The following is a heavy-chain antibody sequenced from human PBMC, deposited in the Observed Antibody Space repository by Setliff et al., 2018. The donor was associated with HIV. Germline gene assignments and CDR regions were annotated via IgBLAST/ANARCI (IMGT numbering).Heavy chain of an antibody. CDR1: GGSISSYY. CDR3: ARYGGNSFWFDP. V-gene: IGHV4-4*07. D-gene: IGHD2-21*01. Sequence: SETLSLTCTVSGGSISSYYWSWIRQPAGKGLEWIGRIYTSGSTNYNPSLKSRVTISIDTSKNQFSLKVNSVTAADTAVYYCARYGGNSFWFDPWGQGTLVTVSS. J-gene: IGHJ5*02. CDR2: IYTSGST.